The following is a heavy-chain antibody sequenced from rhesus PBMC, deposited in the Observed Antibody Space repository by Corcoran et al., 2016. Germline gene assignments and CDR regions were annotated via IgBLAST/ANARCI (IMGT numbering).Heavy chain of an antibody. V-gene: IGHV4S7*01. Sequence: QVQLQESGPGLLKPSETLSLTCAVSGGSIRGGYGWGWISQPPGKGLEWIGNIYSSSGNTYYNPFLKSRVTISIDTSKNQFSLKLSSVTAADTAVYYCASYSNSFDYWGQGVLVTVSS. CDR1: GGSIRGGYG. CDR2: IYSSSGNT. D-gene: IGHD4-23*01. J-gene: IGHJ4*01. CDR3: ASYSNSFDY.